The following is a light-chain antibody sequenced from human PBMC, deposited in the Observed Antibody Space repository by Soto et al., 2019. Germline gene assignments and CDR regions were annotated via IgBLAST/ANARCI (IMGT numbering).Light chain of an antibody. CDR3: SSYTSSSLYV. V-gene: IGLV2-14*01. Sequence: QSVLTQPASVSGSPGQSITIPCTGTSSDVGGYNYVSWYQQHPGKAPKLMIYDVSNRPSGVSNRFSGSKSGNTASLTISGLQAEDEADYYCSSYTSSSLYVFGTGTKLTVL. CDR1: SSDVGGYNY. CDR2: DVS. J-gene: IGLJ1*01.